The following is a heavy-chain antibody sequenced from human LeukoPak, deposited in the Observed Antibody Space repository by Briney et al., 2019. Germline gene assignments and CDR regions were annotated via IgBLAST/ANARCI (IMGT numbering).Heavy chain of an antibody. CDR3: AIYGSGSQGWFDP. V-gene: IGHV3-21*01. CDR2: ISSSSSYI. Sequence: PGGSLRLSCAASGFTFSSYSMNWVRQPPGKGLEWVSSISSSSSYIYYADSVKGRFTISRDNAKNSLYLQMNSLRAEDTAVYYCAIYGSGSQGWFDPWGQGTLVTVSS. D-gene: IGHD3-10*01. J-gene: IGHJ5*02. CDR1: GFTFSSYS.